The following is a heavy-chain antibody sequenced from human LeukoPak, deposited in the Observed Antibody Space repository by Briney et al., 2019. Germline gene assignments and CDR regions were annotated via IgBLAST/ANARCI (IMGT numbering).Heavy chain of an antibody. CDR1: GFTFSSYS. V-gene: IGHV3-21*01. J-gene: IGHJ4*02. D-gene: IGHD6-6*01. CDR3: ARASIAALSGY. CDR2: ISGDSIHI. Sequence: KAGGSLRLSCAAAGFTFSSYSMNWVRQAPGRGLEWVSSISGDSIHIYYADSVKGRFTISRDNAKNSLYLQMNGLRAEDTAVYYCARASIAALSGYWGQGTLVTVSS.